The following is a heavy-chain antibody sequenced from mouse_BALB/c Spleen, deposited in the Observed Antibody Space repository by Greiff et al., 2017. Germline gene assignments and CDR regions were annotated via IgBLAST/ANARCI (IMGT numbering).Heavy chain of an antibody. J-gene: IGHJ3*01. CDR3: ARSTMITTSAY. CDR1: GYAFSSSW. CDR2: IYPGDGDT. V-gene: IGHV1-82*01. Sequence: QVQLKESGPELVKPGASVKISCKASGYAFSSSWMNWVKQRPGQGLEWIGRIYPGDGDTNYNGKFKGKATLTADKSSSTAYMQLSSLTSVDSAVYFCARSTMITTSAYWGQGTLVTVSA. D-gene: IGHD2-4*01.